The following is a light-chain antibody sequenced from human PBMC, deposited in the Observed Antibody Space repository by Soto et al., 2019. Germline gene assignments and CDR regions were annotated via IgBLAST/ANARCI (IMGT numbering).Light chain of an antibody. CDR2: DTS. Sequence: QAVVTQEPSLTVSPGGTVTLTCGSSTGGVTSGHYPYWFQQKPGQAPRALIYDTSKKYSWTPARFSGSLLGGRAALTLSGAQPEDEADYYCLLYYGGIRIFGGGTQLTVL. J-gene: IGLJ2*01. V-gene: IGLV7-46*01. CDR1: TGGVTSGHY. CDR3: LLYYGGIRI.